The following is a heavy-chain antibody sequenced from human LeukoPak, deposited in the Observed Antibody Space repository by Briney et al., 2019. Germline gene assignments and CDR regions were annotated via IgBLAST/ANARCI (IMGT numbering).Heavy chain of an antibody. D-gene: IGHD3-9*01. V-gene: IGHV3-43*02. CDR1: GFTFDDYA. Sequence: GGSLRLSCAASGFTFDDYAMHWVRQAPGKGLEWVSLISGDGGSIYYADSVKGRFTISRDNSKNSLYLQMNSLRTEDTALYYCAKASDILTGYYYYGMDVWGQGTTVTVSS. CDR3: AKASDILTGYYYYGMDV. CDR2: ISGDGGSI. J-gene: IGHJ6*02.